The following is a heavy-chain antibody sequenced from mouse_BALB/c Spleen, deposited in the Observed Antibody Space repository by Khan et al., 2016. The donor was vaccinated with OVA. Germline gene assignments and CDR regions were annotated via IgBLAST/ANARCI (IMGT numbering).Heavy chain of an antibody. CDR3: ARENYYGRSCYAMDY. CDR1: GYTFTSYW. V-gene: IGHV1S41*01. D-gene: IGHD1-1*01. CDR2: IGPGSSNT. J-gene: IGHJ4*01. Sequence: DLVKPGTSVKLSCKASGYTFTSYWINWIKQRPGQGLEWIGRIGPGSSNTYYNEMFKGKAALTVDTSSSIAYIQLSSLSSEDSAVYFGARENYYGRSCYAMDYWGQGTSVTVSS.